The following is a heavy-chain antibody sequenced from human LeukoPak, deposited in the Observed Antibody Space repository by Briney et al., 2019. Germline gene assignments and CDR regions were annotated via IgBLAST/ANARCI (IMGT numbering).Heavy chain of an antibody. J-gene: IGHJ6*03. D-gene: IGHD2-15*01. V-gene: IGHV4-59*01. CDR3: ARAAVVAATFYYYYYMDV. CDR1: GGSISSYY. Sequence: PSETLSLTCTVSGGSISSYYWSWIRQPPGKGLEWIGYIYYSGSTNYNPSLKSRVTISVDTSKNQFSLKLSSVTAADTAVYYCARAAVVAATFYYYYYMDVWGKGTTVTVSS. CDR2: IYYSGST.